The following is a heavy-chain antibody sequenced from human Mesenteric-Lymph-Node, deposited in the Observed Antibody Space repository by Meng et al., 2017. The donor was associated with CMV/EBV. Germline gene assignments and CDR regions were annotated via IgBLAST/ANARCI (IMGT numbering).Heavy chain of an antibody. CDR3: ARDRWESYYYYYGMDV. J-gene: IGHJ6*02. CDR2: IRPDGSAE. CDR1: GFTFSSRW. D-gene: IGHD1-26*01. Sequence: GGSLRLSCAASGFTFSSRWMSWVRQAPGKGLEWVANIRPDGSAENYVNSVKGRFTISRDNSKNLVSLQMNSLRDEDTAVYYCARDRWESYYYYYGMDVWGQGTTVTVSS. V-gene: IGHV3-7*01.